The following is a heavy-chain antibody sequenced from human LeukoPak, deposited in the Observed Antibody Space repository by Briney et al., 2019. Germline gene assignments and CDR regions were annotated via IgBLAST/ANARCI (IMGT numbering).Heavy chain of an antibody. Sequence: GGSLRLSCAASGFTFSNAWMSWVRQAPGKGLEWVGRIKSKTDGGTIDYAPPVKGRFTSSRDDSKTTLYLQMNNLNAEDTAVYYCAADSPMMPAQIDFWGQGTLVTVSP. V-gene: IGHV3-15*01. CDR3: AADSPMMPAQIDF. D-gene: IGHD2-2*01. CDR1: GFTFSNAW. CDR2: IKSKTDGGTI. J-gene: IGHJ4*02.